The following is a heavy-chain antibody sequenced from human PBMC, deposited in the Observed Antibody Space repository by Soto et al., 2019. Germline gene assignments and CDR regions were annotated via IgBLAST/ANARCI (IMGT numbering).Heavy chain of an antibody. D-gene: IGHD2-2*01. J-gene: IGHJ3*02. V-gene: IGHV1-3*01. CDR2: INAGNGNT. CDR1: GYTFTSYA. Sequence: ASVKVSCKASGYTFTSYAMHWVRQAPGQRLEWMGWINAGNGNTKYSRKFQGRVTITRDTSASTAYMELSSLRSEDTAVYYCARDQRSPAAFDIWGQGTMVTVSS. CDR3: ARDQRSPAAFDI.